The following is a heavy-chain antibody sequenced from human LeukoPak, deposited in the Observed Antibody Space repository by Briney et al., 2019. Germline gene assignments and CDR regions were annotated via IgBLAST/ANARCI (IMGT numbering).Heavy chain of an antibody. V-gene: IGHV1-2*02. CDR2: INPNNGGT. CDR1: GYTFTSYY. J-gene: IGHJ4*02. D-gene: IGHD5-12*01. Sequence: ASVKVSCKASGYTFTSYYIHWVRHAPGQGLDWMGWINPNNGGTNYAQKFQGRVTMTRDTSISTAYMELNRLTSADTAVYYCARDKYTGYETFDYWGQGTTVTVSS. CDR3: ARDKYTGYETFDY.